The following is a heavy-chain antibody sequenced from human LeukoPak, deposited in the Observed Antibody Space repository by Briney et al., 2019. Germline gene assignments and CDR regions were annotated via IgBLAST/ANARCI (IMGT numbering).Heavy chain of an antibody. V-gene: IGHV1-2*02. CDR3: ARGGDYYDSSGYYDDAFDI. Sequence: ASVKVSCKASGYTFTSYAMNWVRQAPGQGLEWMGWINPKNGGTNYAQKFQGRVTMTRDTSISTAYMELRRLRYDDTAVYYCARGGDYYDSSGYYDDAFDIWGQGTTVTVSS. J-gene: IGHJ3*02. CDR1: GYTFTSYA. CDR2: INPKNGGT. D-gene: IGHD3-22*01.